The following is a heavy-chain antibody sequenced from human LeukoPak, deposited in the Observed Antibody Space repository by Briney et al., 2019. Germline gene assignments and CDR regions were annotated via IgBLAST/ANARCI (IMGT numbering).Heavy chain of an antibody. Sequence: SETLSLTCTVSGASITSYYWSWIRQPPGKGLEWIGFFSYSGSANYNPSLKSRVTISVDTSKNQFSLKLSSVTAADTAVYYCARITMIPNDAFDIWGQGTMVTVSS. CDR2: FSYSGSA. CDR1: GASITSYY. D-gene: IGHD3-22*01. V-gene: IGHV4-59*08. CDR3: ARITMIPNDAFDI. J-gene: IGHJ3*02.